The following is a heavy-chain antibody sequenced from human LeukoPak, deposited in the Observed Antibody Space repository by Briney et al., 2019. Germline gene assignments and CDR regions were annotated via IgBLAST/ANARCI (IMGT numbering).Heavy chain of an antibody. CDR3: ATGLQFLEWLPLGGYFDY. CDR1: GYTLTELS. D-gene: IGHD3-3*01. CDR2: FDPEDGET. Sequence: GASVKVSCKVSGYTLTELSMHWVRQAPGKGLEWMGGFDPEDGETIYAQKFQGRVTMTEDTSTDTAYMELSSLRSEDTAVYYCATGLQFLEWLPLGGYFDYWGQGTLVTVSS. V-gene: IGHV1-24*01. J-gene: IGHJ4*02.